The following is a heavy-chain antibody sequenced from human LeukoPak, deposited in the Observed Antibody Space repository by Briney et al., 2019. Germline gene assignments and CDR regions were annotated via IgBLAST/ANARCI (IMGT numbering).Heavy chain of an antibody. Sequence: PGRSLRLSCAASGFTFSSYAMHWVRQAPGKGLEWVAVISYDGSNKYYADSVKGRFTISRDNSKNTLYLQMNSLRAEDTAVYYCARGGISSGWSRYFDYWGQGTLVTVSS. D-gene: IGHD6-19*01. V-gene: IGHV3-30*04. J-gene: IGHJ4*02. CDR2: ISYDGSNK. CDR1: GFTFSSYA. CDR3: ARGGISSGWSRYFDY.